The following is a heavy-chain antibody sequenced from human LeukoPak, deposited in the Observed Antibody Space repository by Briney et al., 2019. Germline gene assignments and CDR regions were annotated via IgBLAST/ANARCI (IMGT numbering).Heavy chain of an antibody. CDR2: IYYSGST. J-gene: IGHJ6*03. CDR1: GGSISSYY. Sequence: SETLSLTCTVSGGSISSYYWSWIRQPPGKVLEWIGYIYYSGSTNYNPSLKSRVTISVDTSKNQFSLKLSSVTAADTALYYCAKNWNYGPSHYYYMDVWGKGTTVTVSS. D-gene: IGHD1-7*01. V-gene: IGHV4-59*01. CDR3: AKNWNYGPSHYYYMDV.